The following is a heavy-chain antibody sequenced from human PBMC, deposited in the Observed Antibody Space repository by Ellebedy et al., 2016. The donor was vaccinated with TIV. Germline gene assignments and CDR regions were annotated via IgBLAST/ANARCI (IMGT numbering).Heavy chain of an antibody. Sequence: MPSETQSLTCTVSADSISGSNCYWSWIRQPPGKGLEWIGNIYYSGVTYYNPSLKSRVTISVDTSKNQFSLRLSSVPAADTAVYYCAIVETVDTFHYDSWGQGTQVTVSS. CDR3: AIVETVDTFHYDS. CDR1: ADSISGSNCY. V-gene: IGHV4-39*07. CDR2: IYYSGVT. J-gene: IGHJ4*02. D-gene: IGHD2/OR15-2a*01.